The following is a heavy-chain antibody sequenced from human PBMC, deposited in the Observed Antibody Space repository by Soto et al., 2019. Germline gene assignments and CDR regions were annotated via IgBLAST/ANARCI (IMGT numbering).Heavy chain of an antibody. Sequence: PGGSLRLSCAASGFTFRGYGMHWGRQAPGRGLEWVALISYDGSIKYYADSVRGRFTISRDNSKNTLYLQMNSLRAEDTAVYYCANSEYSRYKNIDVWGQGTKVTVSS. CDR1: GFTFRGYG. CDR2: ISYDGSIK. D-gene: IGHD5-18*01. V-gene: IGHV3-30*18. J-gene: IGHJ6*02. CDR3: ANSEYSRYKNIDV.